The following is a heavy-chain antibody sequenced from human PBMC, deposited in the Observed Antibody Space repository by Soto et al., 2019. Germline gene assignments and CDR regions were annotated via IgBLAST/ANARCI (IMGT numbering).Heavy chain of an antibody. CDR1: GFTFTRYS. J-gene: IGHJ4*02. Sequence: PGGSLRLSCAASGFTFTRYSMNWVRQAPGKGLEWVSSISSTTNYIYYGDSMKGRFTISRDNAKNSLYLEMNSLRAEDTAVYYCARESEDLASNFDYWGQGTLVTVSS. V-gene: IGHV3-21*06. CDR2: ISSTTNYI. CDR3: ARESEDLASNFDY.